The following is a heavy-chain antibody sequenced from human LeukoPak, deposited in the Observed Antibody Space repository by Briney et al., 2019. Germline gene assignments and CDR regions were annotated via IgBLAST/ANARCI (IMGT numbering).Heavy chain of an antibody. J-gene: IGHJ4*02. CDR3: AKKSRTAMVE. CDR2: ISYDGSNK. V-gene: IGHV3-30*18. D-gene: IGHD5-18*01. CDR1: GFTFSSYG. Sequence: GGSLRLFCAASGFTFSSYGMHWVRQAPGKGLEWVAVISYDGSNKYYADSVKGRFTISRDNSKNTLYLQMNSLRAEDTAVYYCAKKSRTAMVEWGQGTLVTVSS.